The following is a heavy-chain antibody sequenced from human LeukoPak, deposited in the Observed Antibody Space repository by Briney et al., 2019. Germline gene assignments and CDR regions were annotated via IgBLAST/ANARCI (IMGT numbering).Heavy chain of an antibody. CDR2: ISSSSSYI. CDR1: GFTFSSYS. D-gene: IGHD3-9*01. V-gene: IGHV3-21*01. Sequence: GGSLTLSCAASGFTFSSYSMNWVRQAPGKGLEWVSSISSSSSYIYYADSVKGRFTISRDNAKNSLYLQMNSLRAEDTAVYYCARDGMTYYDILTGDFDYWGQGTLVTVSS. J-gene: IGHJ4*02. CDR3: ARDGMTYYDILTGDFDY.